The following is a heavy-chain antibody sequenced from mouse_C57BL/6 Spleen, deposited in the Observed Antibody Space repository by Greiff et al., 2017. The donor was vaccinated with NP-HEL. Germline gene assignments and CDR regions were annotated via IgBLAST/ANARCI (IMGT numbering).Heavy chain of an antibody. CDR3: ARAYYSNYDAMDY. CDR2: ISSGGSYT. CDR1: GFTFSSYG. D-gene: IGHD2-5*01. V-gene: IGHV5-6*02. Sequence: VKLMESGGDLVKPGGSLKLSCAASGFTFSSYGMSWVRQTPDKRLEWVATISSGGSYTYYPDSVKGRFTISRDNAKNTLYLQMSSLKSEDTAMYYCARAYYSNYDAMDYWGQGTSVTVSS. J-gene: IGHJ4*01.